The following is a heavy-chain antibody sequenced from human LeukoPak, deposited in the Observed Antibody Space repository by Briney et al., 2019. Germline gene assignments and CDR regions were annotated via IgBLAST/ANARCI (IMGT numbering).Heavy chain of an antibody. CDR2: ISYDGSNK. CDR3: AKAPGGATGLSYYFDY. J-gene: IGHJ4*02. V-gene: IGHV3-30*18. CDR1: GFTFSSYG. D-gene: IGHD3-16*02. Sequence: GRSLRLSCAASGFTFSSYGMHWVRQAPGKGLEWVAVISYDGSNKYYADSVKGRFTISRDNSKNTLYLQMNSLRAEDTAVYHCAKAPGGATGLSYYFDYWGQGTLVTVSS.